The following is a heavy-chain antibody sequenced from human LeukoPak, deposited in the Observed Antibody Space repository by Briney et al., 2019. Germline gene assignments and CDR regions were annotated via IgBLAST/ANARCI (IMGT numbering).Heavy chain of an antibody. D-gene: IGHD2-2*01. V-gene: IGHV3-23*01. Sequence: GGTLRLSCAASGFTFSSYGMTWVRQAPGKGLEWVSAISGSGGSTYYADSVRGRFTISRDNSKNTLYLQMNSLRAEDTAVYYCTTRLGYCSSTSCYAFDYWGQGTLVTVSS. CDR3: TTRLGYCSSTSCYAFDY. CDR2: ISGSGGST. J-gene: IGHJ4*02. CDR1: GFTFSSYG.